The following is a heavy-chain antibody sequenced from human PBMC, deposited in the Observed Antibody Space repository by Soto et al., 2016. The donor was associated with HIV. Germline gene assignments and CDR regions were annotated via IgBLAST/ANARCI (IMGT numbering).Heavy chain of an antibody. J-gene: IGHJ4*02. CDR1: GFTFSSYA. Sequence: EVQLLESGGGLVQPGGSLRLSCAASGFTFSSYAMSWVRQAPGKGLEWVSGISGSVSTYYADSIKGRFTISRDNSKSTLYLQMNGLTAEDTALYYCAKDPQYYYDSTAPFDYWGQGTLVTVSS. CDR3: AKDPQYYYDSTAPFDY. CDR2: ISGSVST. D-gene: IGHD3-22*01. V-gene: IGHV3-23*01.